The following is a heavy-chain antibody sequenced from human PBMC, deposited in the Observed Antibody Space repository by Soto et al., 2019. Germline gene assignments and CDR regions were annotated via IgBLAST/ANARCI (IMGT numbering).Heavy chain of an antibody. Sequence: EVQLLESGGKLVQPGGSLTLSCAASGFTFSTYAMAWVRQAPGKGLEWVSGVSASGLNTDYADPVKGRFYISRDNSKNPGSLHINSLRAEDTALYYCAQDRPRRTSGYFFEYWGQGTPVTVSS. J-gene: IGHJ4*02. CDR2: VSASGLNT. D-gene: IGHD1-1*01. CDR3: AQDRPRRTSGYFFEY. CDR1: GFTFSTYA. V-gene: IGHV3-23*01.